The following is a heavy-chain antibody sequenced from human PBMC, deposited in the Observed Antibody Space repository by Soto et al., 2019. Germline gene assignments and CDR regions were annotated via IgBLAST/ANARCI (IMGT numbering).Heavy chain of an antibody. CDR1: GYTFTSYD. V-gene: IGHV1-8*01. J-gene: IGHJ4*02. D-gene: IGHD7-27*01. CDR2: MSPKTGNT. Sequence: QVQLVQSGADVKKPGASVKVSCKASGYTFTSYDINWVRQATGQGLEWIGWMSPKTGNTGYAQNFQGRVTMTRNPSISTAYMELSSLTSEDTAVYYCARGPTDWGFDFWGQGTLGPVSS. CDR3: ARGPTDWGFDF.